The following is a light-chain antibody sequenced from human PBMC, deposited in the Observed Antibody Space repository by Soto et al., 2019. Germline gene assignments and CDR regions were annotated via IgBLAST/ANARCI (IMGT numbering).Light chain of an antibody. CDR2: DAS. Sequence: EIVLTQSPATLSLSPGERATLSCRASQSVSSYLAWYQQKPGQAPRLLIYDASNRATGIPARFSGSGSGTDFTLTISSLEPVDFAVYYCQQRSNWTLTFGGGTKV. CDR1: QSVSSY. CDR3: QQRSNWTLT. J-gene: IGKJ4*01. V-gene: IGKV3-11*01.